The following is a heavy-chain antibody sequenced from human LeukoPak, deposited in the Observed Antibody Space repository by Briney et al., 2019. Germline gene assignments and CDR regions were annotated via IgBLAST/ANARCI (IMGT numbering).Heavy chain of an antibody. J-gene: IGHJ5*02. CDR1: GYTFTTYA. CDR3: ARANLWFGELGWIDP. CDR2: INTNTGNP. V-gene: IGHV7-4-1*02. Sequence: ASVKVSCKASGYTFTTYAMNWVRQAPGQGLEWMGGINTNTGNPTYAQGFTGRFVFSLDTSVSTAYLQISSLKADDTAVYYCARANLWFGELGWIDPWGQGTLVTVSS. D-gene: IGHD3-10*01.